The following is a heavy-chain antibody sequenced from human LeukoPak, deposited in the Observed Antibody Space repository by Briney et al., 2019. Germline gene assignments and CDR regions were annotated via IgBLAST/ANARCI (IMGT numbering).Heavy chain of an antibody. V-gene: IGHV3-7*01. CDR3: ASGGMIRGPPGGY. D-gene: IGHD3-10*01. J-gene: IGHJ4*02. Sequence: GGSLRLSCAASGFTFNNYWMNWVRQAPGKGLEGLANIKPDGSEKNSVDSVKGRFTSSKDNAKEALVLQMNSLRAEATAVYFCASGGMIRGPPGGYWGRGTLVAVSS. CDR1: GFTFNNYW. CDR2: IKPDGSEK.